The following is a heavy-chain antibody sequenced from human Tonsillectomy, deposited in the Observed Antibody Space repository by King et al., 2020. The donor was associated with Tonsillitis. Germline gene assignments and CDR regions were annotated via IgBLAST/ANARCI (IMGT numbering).Heavy chain of an antibody. J-gene: IGHJ5*02. D-gene: IGHD6-13*01. CDR1: GYIFTSYA. V-gene: IGHV7-4-1*02. CDR2: INTNTGNP. CDR3: ARGGITAAGPNNWFDP. Sequence: HVQLVESGSELKKPGASVKVSCKASGYIFTSYAMNWVRQAPGQGLEWMGWINTNTGNPTYAQGFTGRFVFSLDTSVSTAYLQISSLKAEDTAVYYCARGGITAAGPNNWFDPWGQGALVTVSS.